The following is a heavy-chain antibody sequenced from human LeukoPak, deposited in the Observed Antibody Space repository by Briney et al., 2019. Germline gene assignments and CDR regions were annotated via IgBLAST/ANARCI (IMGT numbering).Heavy chain of an antibody. J-gene: IGHJ4*02. V-gene: IGHV3-48*03. Sequence: GGSLRLSCAASGFTFSSYEMNWVRQAPGKGLEWVSYISSSGSTIYYADSVKGRFTISRDNAKNSLYLQMNSLRAEDTAVYYCARDPGSSSFDLWGQGTLVTVSS. CDR1: GFTFSSYE. CDR2: ISSSGSTI. CDR3: ARDPGSSSFDL. D-gene: IGHD6-13*01.